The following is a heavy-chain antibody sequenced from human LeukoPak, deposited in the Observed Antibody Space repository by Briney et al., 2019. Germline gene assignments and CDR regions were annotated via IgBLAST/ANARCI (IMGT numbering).Heavy chain of an antibody. J-gene: IGHJ4*02. CDR1: GFTFSSYS. CDR2: ISSSSSYI. V-gene: IGHV3-21*01. D-gene: IGHD2-2*01. CDR3: ARAYVVVPAALDY. Sequence: GGSLRLSCAASGFTFSSYSMNWVRQAPGKGLEWVSSISSSSSYIYYADSVKGRFTISRDNAKNSLYLQMNSLRAEDTAVYYFARAYVVVPAALDYWGQGTLVTVSS.